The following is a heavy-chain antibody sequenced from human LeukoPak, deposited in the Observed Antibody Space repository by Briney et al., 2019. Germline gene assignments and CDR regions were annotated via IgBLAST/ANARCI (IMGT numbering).Heavy chain of an antibody. CDR1: GVSVSSAA. J-gene: IGHJ4*02. CDR3: ARGGIGYCTSSSCYFDY. V-gene: IGHV6-1*01. CDR2: TYYRAKWYN. Sequence: SQTLSLTCAISGVSVSSAAWNWIRQSPSRGLEWLGRTYYRAKWYNDYAVSVKSRITINPDTSKNQFSLQLNSVTPEDTAVYYCARGGIGYCTSSSCYFDYWGQGTLVTVSS. D-gene: IGHD2-2*01.